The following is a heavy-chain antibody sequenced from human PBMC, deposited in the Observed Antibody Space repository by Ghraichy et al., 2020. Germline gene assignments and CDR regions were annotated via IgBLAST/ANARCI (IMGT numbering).Heavy chain of an antibody. Sequence: GESLNISCAASGFNFGKYSMHWVRQAPGKGLEWLSLINCNDDSTRYADSVKGRFTISRDNSKESMYLQMNSLRVEDTGLYYCTRGLGFWSGWRFDPWGQGTLVTASS. V-gene: IGHV3-43*01. D-gene: IGHD3-3*01. CDR1: GFNFGKYS. CDR3: TRGLGFWSGWRFDP. CDR2: INCNDDST. J-gene: IGHJ5*02.